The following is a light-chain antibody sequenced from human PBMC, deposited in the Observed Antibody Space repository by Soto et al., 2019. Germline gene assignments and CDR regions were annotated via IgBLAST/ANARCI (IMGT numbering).Light chain of an antibody. CDR1: QSVSSRY. Sequence: EIVFTQAPGTLHLSPGERATLACRASQSVSSRYLAWSQQKLGQAPRILIFGASSRASGIPERFSCSGAGTACTRTISRLEPEDFAVDYCQHYGSSSWTFGQGTKVDIK. CDR2: GAS. V-gene: IGKV3-20*01. CDR3: QHYGSSSWT. J-gene: IGKJ1*01.